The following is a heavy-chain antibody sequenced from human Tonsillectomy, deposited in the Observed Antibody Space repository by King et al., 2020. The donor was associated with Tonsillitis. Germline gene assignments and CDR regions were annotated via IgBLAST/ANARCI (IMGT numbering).Heavy chain of an antibody. CDR1: GFTFSSYG. D-gene: IGHD7-27*01. Sequence: VQLVESGGGVVQPGRSLRLSCAASGFTFSSYGMHWVRQAPGKGLEWVAGIKYDGSNKYYADSVKGRFTISRDNSKNTLYLHMNNLRAEDTAVYSCARVNPPFLTGDRYYCMDVWGRGTTVTVSS. V-gene: IGHV3-33*05. CDR3: ARVNPPFLTGDRYYCMDV. CDR2: IKYDGSNK. J-gene: IGHJ6*02.